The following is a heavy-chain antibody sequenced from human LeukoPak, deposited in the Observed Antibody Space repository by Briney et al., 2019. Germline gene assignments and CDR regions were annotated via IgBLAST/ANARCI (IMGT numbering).Heavy chain of an antibody. J-gene: IGHJ4*02. CDR2: IYTSGST. CDR3: ARARKNIAVAGTYYFDY. V-gene: IGHV4-61*02. D-gene: IGHD6-19*01. CDR1: GGSISSGSYY. Sequence: SETLSLTCTVSGGSISSGSYYWSWIRQPAGKGLEWIGRIYTSGSTNYNPSLKSRVTISVDTSKNQFSLKLSSVTAADTAVYYCARARKNIAVAGTYYFDYWGQGTLVTVSS.